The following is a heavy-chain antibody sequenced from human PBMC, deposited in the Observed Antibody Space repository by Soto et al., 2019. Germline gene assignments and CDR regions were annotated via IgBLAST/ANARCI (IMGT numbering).Heavy chain of an antibody. CDR1: GGSISSGGYY. V-gene: IGHV4-31*03. D-gene: IGHD3-9*01. J-gene: IGHJ5*02. CDR2: IYYSGST. CDR3: AKNLRYFDRLTPDHNWFDP. Sequence: QVQLQESGPGLVKPSQTLSLTCTVSGGSISSGGYYWSWIRQHPGKGLEWIGYIYYSGSTYYNPSHKSRVTISVDTSKNQFTLKLSPVTAADTAEYYCAKNLRYFDRLTPDHNWFDPWGQGTLVTVSS.